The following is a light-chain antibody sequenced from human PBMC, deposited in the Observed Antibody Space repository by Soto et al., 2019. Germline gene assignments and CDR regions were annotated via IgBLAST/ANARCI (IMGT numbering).Light chain of an antibody. V-gene: IGKV3-15*01. CDR3: QKYNNWPRT. CDR2: GAS. Sequence: EIVMTQSPATLSVSPGERATLSCRASQSVSSYLAWYQQKPGQGPRLLIYGASTRAAGIPARFSGSGSGTEFTLTISSLQSEDFAVYYCQKYNNWPRTLGQGTKVDIK. J-gene: IGKJ1*01. CDR1: QSVSSY.